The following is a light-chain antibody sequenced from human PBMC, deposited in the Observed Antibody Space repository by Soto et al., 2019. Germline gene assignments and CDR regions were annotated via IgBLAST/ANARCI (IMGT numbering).Light chain of an antibody. V-gene: IGKV3-20*01. CDR3: QQYGSS. J-gene: IGKJ5*01. CDR2: GAS. CDR1: QSVSSS. Sequence: VMTQSPDTLSLSPGERATLSCRASQSVSSSVAWYQHKPGQSPRLVVYGASTRATGIPARFSGSGSGTDFTLTISRLEPEDFAVYYCQQYGSSFGQGTRLEIK.